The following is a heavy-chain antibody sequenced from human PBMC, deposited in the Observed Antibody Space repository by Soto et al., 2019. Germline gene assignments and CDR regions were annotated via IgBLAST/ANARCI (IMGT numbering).Heavy chain of an antibody. J-gene: IGHJ5*02. CDR1: GYIFTSYV. CDR3: ARANGWFDP. Sequence: ASVKVSCKASGYIFTSYVMHWVRQAPGQRLEWMGWINASSGDRKYSQKFQGRVTITRDTSASTAYMELSSLRSEDTAVYYCARANGWFDPWGQGTLVTVSS. D-gene: IGHD1-1*01. CDR2: INASSGDR. V-gene: IGHV1-3*01.